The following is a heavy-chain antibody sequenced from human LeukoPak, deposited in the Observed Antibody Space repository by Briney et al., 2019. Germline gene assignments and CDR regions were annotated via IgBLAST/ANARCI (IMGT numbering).Heavy chain of an antibody. Sequence: PSETLSLTCTVSGGSISSSSYHWDWIRQPPGKGLEWIGSIYYSGSTYYNPSLKSRVTISVDTSKKQLSLKLSSVTAADTAVYYCARQDDYNFDYWGQGTLVTVSS. CDR3: ARQDDYNFDY. J-gene: IGHJ4*02. CDR1: GGSISSSSYH. D-gene: IGHD5-24*01. CDR2: IYYSGST. V-gene: IGHV4-39*01.